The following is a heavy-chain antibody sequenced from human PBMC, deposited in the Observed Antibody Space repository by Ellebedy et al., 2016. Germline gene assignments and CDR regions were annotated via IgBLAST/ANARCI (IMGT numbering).Heavy chain of an antibody. CDR1: GLTYW. D-gene: IGHD2-2*02. CDR2: INQDGSER. Sequence: GGSLRLSXAASGLTYWMNWVRQAPGKGLEWVANINQDGSERQYVDSVKGRFTISRDNAKNSLYLQMNSLRAEDTAVYYCARDLSYYKFESWGQGTLVTVSS. J-gene: IGHJ4*02. V-gene: IGHV3-7*01. CDR3: ARDLSYYKFES.